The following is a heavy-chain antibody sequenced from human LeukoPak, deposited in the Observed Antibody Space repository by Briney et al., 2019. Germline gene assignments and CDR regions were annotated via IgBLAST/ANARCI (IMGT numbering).Heavy chain of an antibody. CDR1: GVSVSSGSYY. Sequence: SETLSLTCTVSGVSVSSGSYYWSWIRQPPGKGLEWIGYIYYSGSTNYNPSLKSRVTISVDTSKNQFSLKLSSVTAADTAVYYCARGYCSGGSCYAVERNWFDPWGQGTLVTVSS. V-gene: IGHV4-61*01. J-gene: IGHJ5*02. D-gene: IGHD2-15*01. CDR3: ARGYCSGGSCYAVERNWFDP. CDR2: IYYSGST.